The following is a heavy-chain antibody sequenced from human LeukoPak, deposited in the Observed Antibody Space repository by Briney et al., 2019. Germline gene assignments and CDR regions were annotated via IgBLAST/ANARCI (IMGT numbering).Heavy chain of an antibody. J-gene: IGHJ4*02. D-gene: IGHD1-7*01. Sequence: GGSLRLSCAASGFTFSSYGMHWVRQAPGKGLEWVAVIWYDGSNKYYADSVKGRFTISRDNSKNTLYLQMNGLRAEDTAVYYCAKDPSWGTGTTRGIDYWGQGTLVTVSS. CDR3: AKDPSWGTGTTRGIDY. CDR1: GFTFSSYG. CDR2: IWYDGSNK. V-gene: IGHV3-33*06.